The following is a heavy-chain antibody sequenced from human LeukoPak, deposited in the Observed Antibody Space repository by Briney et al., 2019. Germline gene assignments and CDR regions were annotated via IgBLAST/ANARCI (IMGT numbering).Heavy chain of an antibody. J-gene: IGHJ4*02. CDR2: ISSSSGFI. Sequence: GGSLTLSCAASGFTFSSYGMNWVRQAPGKGLEWVSSISSSSGFIFHADSVKGRFTISRDNAKNSLYLQMNSLRAEDTAVYYCARSGGSGWYSDYWGQGTLVTVSS. D-gene: IGHD6-19*01. V-gene: IGHV3-21*01. CDR1: GFTFSSYG. CDR3: ARSGGSGWYSDY.